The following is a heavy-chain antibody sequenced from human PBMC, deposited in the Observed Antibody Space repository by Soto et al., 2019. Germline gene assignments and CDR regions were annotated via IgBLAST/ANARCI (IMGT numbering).Heavy chain of an antibody. V-gene: IGHV4-34*01. CDR1: GGSFSGYY. D-gene: IGHD6-13*01. Sequence: SDTLSLTCAVYGGSFSGYYWSWIRQPPGKGLEWIGEINHSGSTNYNPSLKSRVTISVDTSKNQFSLKLSSVTAADTAVYYCARHSAAAGQLEYNWSDPWGQGTLVTVSS. CDR3: ARHSAAAGQLEYNWSDP. J-gene: IGHJ5*02. CDR2: INHSGST.